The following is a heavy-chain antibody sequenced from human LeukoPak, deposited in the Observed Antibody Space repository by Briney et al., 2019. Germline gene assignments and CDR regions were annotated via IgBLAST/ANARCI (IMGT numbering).Heavy chain of an antibody. CDR2: TYYRSKWYN. CDR1: GDSVSSNSAA. D-gene: IGHD6-13*01. CDR3: ARDNSSSWYVDY. J-gene: IGHJ4*02. V-gene: IGHV6-1*01. Sequence: SQTLSLTCAISGDSVSSNSAAWNWLRQSPSRGLEWLGSTYYRSKWYNDYAVSVKSRITINPDTSKNLFSLQLKSVTPEDTAVYYCARDNSSSWYVDYWGQGTLVTVSS.